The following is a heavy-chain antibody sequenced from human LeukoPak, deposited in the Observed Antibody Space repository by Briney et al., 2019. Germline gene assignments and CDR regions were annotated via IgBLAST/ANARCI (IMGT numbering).Heavy chain of an antibody. D-gene: IGHD3-10*01. J-gene: IGHJ5*02. V-gene: IGHV1-18*01. Sequence: ASVKVSCKASGYTFTTYGIIWVRQAPGQGLEWMGWINAHNGNTKYVEDFQGRITMATDTSTSTAYMELRSLRSDDTAVYHCARGYYYGSGNYYSNWFDPWGQGTLVTVSS. CDR2: INAHNGNT. CDR1: GYTFTTYG. CDR3: ARGYYYGSGNYYSNWFDP.